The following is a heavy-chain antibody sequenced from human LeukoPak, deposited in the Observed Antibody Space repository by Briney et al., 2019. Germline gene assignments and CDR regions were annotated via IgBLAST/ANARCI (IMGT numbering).Heavy chain of an antibody. CDR3: VGTIGYRGSEY. CDR1: GFSFTNYW. V-gene: IGHV3-74*01. J-gene: IGHJ4*02. CDR2: LPPDELDI. D-gene: IGHD2-15*01. Sequence: PGRSLRLSCAPSGFSFTNYWIHSVRHAPGLGLVWVSRLPPDELDIIYADSVKGRFTVSRDNAKNTVYLQMHNLRAEDTAVYVCVGTIGYRGSEYWGQGALVTVSS.